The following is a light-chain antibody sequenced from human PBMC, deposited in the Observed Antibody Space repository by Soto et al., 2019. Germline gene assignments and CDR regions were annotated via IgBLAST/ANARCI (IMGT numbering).Light chain of an antibody. CDR2: AAS. V-gene: IGKV1-27*01. J-gene: IGKJ3*01. CDR3: QNYDGAPFT. Sequence: DIQMTQSPSSLSASVGDRVTITCRASQGIRNYLAWYQQKPGKVPKLLIYAASTLQSGVPSRFSSGGSGTDFTLTISSLQTDDVATYYCQNYDGAPFTFGPGTKVDIK. CDR1: QGIRNY.